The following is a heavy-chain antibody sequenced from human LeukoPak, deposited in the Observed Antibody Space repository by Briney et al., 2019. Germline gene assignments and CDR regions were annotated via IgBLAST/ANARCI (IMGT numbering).Heavy chain of an antibody. V-gene: IGHV4-4*07. CDR1: GGSISSYY. Sequence: SETLSLTCIVSGGSISSYYWSWIRQPAGKGLEWIGRIYTSGSTNYNPSLKSRVTMSVDTSKNQFSLKLSSVTAADTAVYYCARKSNHMGATTGFDYWGQGTLVTVSS. J-gene: IGHJ4*02. CDR3: ARKSNHMGATTGFDY. D-gene: IGHD1-26*01. CDR2: IYTSGST.